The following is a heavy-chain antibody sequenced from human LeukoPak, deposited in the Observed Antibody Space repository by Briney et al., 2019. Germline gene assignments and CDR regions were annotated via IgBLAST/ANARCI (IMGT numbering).Heavy chain of an antibody. Sequence: QPSETLSLTCTVSGGSISSSSYYWGWIRQPPGKGLEWIGSIYYSGSTYYNPSLRSRVTISVDTSKNQFSLKLSSVTAADTAVYYCARHAYYDFWSGYYSPPGYFDYWGQGTLVTVSS. CDR2: IYYSGST. J-gene: IGHJ4*02. CDR3: ARHAYYDFWSGYYSPPGYFDY. CDR1: GGSISSSSYY. V-gene: IGHV4-39*01. D-gene: IGHD3-3*01.